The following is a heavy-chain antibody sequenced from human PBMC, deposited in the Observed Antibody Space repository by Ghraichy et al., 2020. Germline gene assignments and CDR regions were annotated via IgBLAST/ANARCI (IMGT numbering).Heavy chain of an antibody. CDR2: IIPIFGTA. CDR1: GGTFSSYA. D-gene: IGHD2-2*01. J-gene: IGHJ5*02. V-gene: IGHV1-69*13. Sequence: SVKVSCKASGGTFSSYAISWVRQAPGQGLEWMGGIIPIFGTANYAQKFQGRVTITADESTSTAYMELSSLRSEDTAVYYCARNTYCSSTSCDGWFDPWGQGTLVTVSS. CDR3: ARNTYCSSTSCDGWFDP.